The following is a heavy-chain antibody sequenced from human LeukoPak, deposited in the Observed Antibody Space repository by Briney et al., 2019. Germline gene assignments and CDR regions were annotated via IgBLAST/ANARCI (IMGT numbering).Heavy chain of an antibody. CDR2: ISYDGSNK. D-gene: IGHD6-19*01. CDR1: GFTFSSYG. V-gene: IGHV3-30*18. J-gene: IGHJ6*02. CDR3: AKDRGSSGWYMDV. Sequence: GSLRLSCAASGFTFSSYGMHWVRQAPGKGLEWVAVISYDGSNKYYADSVKGRFTISRDNSKNTLYLQMNSLRAEDTAVYYCAKDRGSSGWYMDVWGQGTTVTVSS.